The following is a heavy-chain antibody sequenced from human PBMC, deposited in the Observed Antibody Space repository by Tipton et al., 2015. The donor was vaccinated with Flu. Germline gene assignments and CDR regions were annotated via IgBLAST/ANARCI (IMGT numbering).Heavy chain of an antibody. Sequence: SLRLSCAASGFTVSGNYMSWVRQAPGKGLEWVSVIYSGGSTYYADSVKGRFTISRDNSKNTLYLQMNSLRAEDTAVYYCARGRGYCVTTTCLLPFDFWGQGTLVTVSS. CDR2: IYSGGST. CDR1: GFTVSGNY. V-gene: IGHV3-53*01. J-gene: IGHJ4*02. CDR3: ARGRGYCVTTTCLLPFDF. D-gene: IGHD2-2*01.